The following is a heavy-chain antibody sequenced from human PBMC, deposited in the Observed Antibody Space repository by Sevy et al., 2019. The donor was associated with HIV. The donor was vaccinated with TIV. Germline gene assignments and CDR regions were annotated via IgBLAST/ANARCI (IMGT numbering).Heavy chain of an antibody. V-gene: IGHV3-64D*06. CDR3: AKDPDYDFWRGDYGMDV. J-gene: IGHJ6*02. Sequence: GGSLRLSCSASGFTFRNYAMNWVRQAPGKGLKYVSAISSDGGGTYYADSVRGRFTISRDNSKNTLYLQMRSLRVEDTAVYYCAKDPDYDFWRGDYGMDVWGQGTTVTVSS. CDR1: GFTFRNYA. D-gene: IGHD3-3*01. CDR2: ISSDGGGT.